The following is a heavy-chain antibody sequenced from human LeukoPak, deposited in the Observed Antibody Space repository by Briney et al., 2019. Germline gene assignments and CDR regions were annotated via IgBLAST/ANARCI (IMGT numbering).Heavy chain of an antibody. J-gene: IGHJ3*02. CDR3: ARDWEQEGVYAFDI. V-gene: IGHV4-39*07. Sequence: SETLSLTCTVSGGSISSSSYYWGWIRQPPGKGLEWIGSIYYSGSTYYNPSLKSRVTISVDTSKNQFSLKLSSVTAADTAVYYCARDWEQEGVYAFDIWGQGTMVTVSS. D-gene: IGHD1-26*01. CDR2: IYYSGST. CDR1: GGSISSSSYY.